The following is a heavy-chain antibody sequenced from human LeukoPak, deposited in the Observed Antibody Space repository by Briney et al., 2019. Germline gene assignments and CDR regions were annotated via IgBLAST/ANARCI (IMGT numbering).Heavy chain of an antibody. V-gene: IGHV4-59*01. J-gene: IGHJ4*02. Sequence: SEPLSLTCSVSGASISGYYWSWIRQPPGKGLECIGYIYYSGSTNYNPSLESRVTISLDTSRNQFSLRLRSVTAADTAVYFCARGTTGAYFGTPPYFDYWGQGSLVTVSS. D-gene: IGHD7-27*01. CDR1: GASISGYY. CDR3: ARGTTGAYFGTPPYFDY. CDR2: IYYSGST.